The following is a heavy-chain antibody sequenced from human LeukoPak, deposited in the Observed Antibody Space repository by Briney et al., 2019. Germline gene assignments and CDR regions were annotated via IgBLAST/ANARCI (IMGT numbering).Heavy chain of an antibody. CDR1: GGSISSGGYY. Sequence: SQTLSLTCTVSGGSISSGGYYWSWIRQPPGKGLEWIGYIYHSGSTYYNPSLKSRVTISVDRSKNQFSLKLSSVTAADTAVYYCARVFRGYLDYWGQGTLVTVSS. CDR2: IYHSGST. D-gene: IGHD3-22*01. CDR3: ARVFRGYLDY. V-gene: IGHV4-30-2*01. J-gene: IGHJ4*02.